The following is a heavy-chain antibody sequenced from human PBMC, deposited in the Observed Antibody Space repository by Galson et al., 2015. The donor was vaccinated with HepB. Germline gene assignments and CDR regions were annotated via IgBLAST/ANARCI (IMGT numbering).Heavy chain of an antibody. CDR3: ARIGVRYFDWLSEYGMDV. D-gene: IGHD3-9*01. Sequence: SVKVSCKASGGTFSSYAISWVRQAPGQGLEWMGGIIPIFGIANYAQKFQGRVTITADKSTSTAYMELSSLRSEDTAVYYCARIGVRYFDWLSEYGMDVWGQGTTVTVSS. CDR2: IIPIFGIA. J-gene: IGHJ6*02. V-gene: IGHV1-69*10. CDR1: GGTFSSYA.